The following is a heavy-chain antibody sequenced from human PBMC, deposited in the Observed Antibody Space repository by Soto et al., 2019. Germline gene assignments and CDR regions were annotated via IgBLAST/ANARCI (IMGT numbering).Heavy chain of an antibody. J-gene: IGHJ5*02. Sequence: QMQLVQSGPEVKKPGTSVKVSCKASGFNFTSSAVQLVRQARGQRLEWIGWIVVGSGNTNYAQKFQQRVTITRDSYTSTASMELSSLRSEDAAVYYCAALRQLMEFDHWVQGTLVTVSS. CDR2: IVVGSGNT. V-gene: IGHV1-58*01. CDR1: GFNFTSSA. D-gene: IGHD6-13*01. CDR3: AALRQLMEFDH.